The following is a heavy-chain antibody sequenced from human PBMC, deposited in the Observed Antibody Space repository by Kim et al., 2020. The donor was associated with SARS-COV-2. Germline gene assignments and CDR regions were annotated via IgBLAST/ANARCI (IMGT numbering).Heavy chain of an antibody. Sequence: GGSLRRSCAASGFTFSSYAMHWVRQAPGKGLEWVAVISYDGSNKYYADSVKGRFTISRDNSKNTLYLQMNSLRAEDTAVYYCARDDGRRVRSRHYEKYYFDYWGQGTLVTVSS. D-gene: IGHD3-22*01. J-gene: IGHJ4*02. CDR1: GFTFSSYA. CDR3: ARDDGRRVRSRHYEKYYFDY. V-gene: IGHV3-30*04. CDR2: ISYDGSNK.